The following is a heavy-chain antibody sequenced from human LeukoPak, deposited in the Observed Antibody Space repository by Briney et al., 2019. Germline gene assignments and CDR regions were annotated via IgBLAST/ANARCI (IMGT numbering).Heavy chain of an antibody. Sequence: GESLKIPCKGSGYSFTSYWIGWVRQMPGKGLEWMGIIYPGDSDTRYSPSFQGQVTISADKSISTAYLQWSSLKASDTAMYYCARQDIVVVPAAKGAFDIWGQGTMVTVSS. J-gene: IGHJ3*02. CDR2: IYPGDSDT. D-gene: IGHD2-2*01. V-gene: IGHV5-51*01. CDR1: GYSFTSYW. CDR3: ARQDIVVVPAAKGAFDI.